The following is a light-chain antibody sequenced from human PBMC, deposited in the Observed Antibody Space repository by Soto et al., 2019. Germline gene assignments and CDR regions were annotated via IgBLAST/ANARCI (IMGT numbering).Light chain of an antibody. J-gene: IGLJ3*02. CDR2: NDN. Sequence: QSVLTQPPSASGTLGQRVTISCSGGGSNIGSNTVTWYQHLPGTAPKLLIYNDNQRPSGVPDRLSASKSGTSASLALNGVQSEDEADYYCASWDDSLNAWVFGGGTKLTVL. V-gene: IGLV1-44*01. CDR1: GSNIGSNT. CDR3: ASWDDSLNAWV.